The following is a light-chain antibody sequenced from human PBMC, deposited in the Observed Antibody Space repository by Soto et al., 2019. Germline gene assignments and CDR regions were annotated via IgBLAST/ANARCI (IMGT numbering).Light chain of an antibody. CDR1: QSVSSSY. CDR2: GAS. V-gene: IGKV3-20*01. J-gene: IGKJ1*01. CDR3: QQYGSSPWT. Sequence: EIVLTQSPGTLSLSPGERATLSCRASQSVSSSYLAWYQQKPGQAPRLLIYGASSRATGIPDRFSGSGSGTDFTRTISILEPEDFAVYYWQQYGSSPWTFGQGTKVEIK.